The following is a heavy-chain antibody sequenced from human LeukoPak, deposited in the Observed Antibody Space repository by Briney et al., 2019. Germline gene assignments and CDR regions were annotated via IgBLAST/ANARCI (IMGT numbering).Heavy chain of an antibody. J-gene: IGHJ4*02. CDR1: GFTFSSYA. Sequence: GGSLRLSCAASGFTFSSYAMSWVRQAPGKGLEWVSDISGSGGSTYYADSVKGRFTISRDNSKNTLYLQMNSLRAEDTAVYYCAKNLVDGITMVRGVITPDFDYWGQGTLVTVSS. CDR2: ISGSGGST. CDR3: AKNLVDGITMVRGVITPDFDY. D-gene: IGHD3-10*01. V-gene: IGHV3-23*01.